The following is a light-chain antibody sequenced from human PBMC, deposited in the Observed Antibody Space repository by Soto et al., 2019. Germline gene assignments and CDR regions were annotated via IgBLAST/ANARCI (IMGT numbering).Light chain of an antibody. J-gene: IGLJ1*01. CDR1: SSDIGGYNS. Sequence: QSALTQSPSASGSPGQSVTISCTGTSSDIGGYNSVSWYQQHPGKAPKVMIYDVTKRPSGVPDRFSGSKSGNTASLTVSALQAEDEADYYSSSYTDTKSLVFGTGTKVTVL. CDR2: DVT. CDR3: SSYTDTKSLV. V-gene: IGLV2-8*01.